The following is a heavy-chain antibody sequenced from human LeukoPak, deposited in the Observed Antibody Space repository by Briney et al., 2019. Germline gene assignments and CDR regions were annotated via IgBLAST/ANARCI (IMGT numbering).Heavy chain of an antibody. CDR2: ISGSGGST. Sequence: PGGPLRLSCAASGFTFSSYAMSWVRQAPGKGLEWVSAISGSGGSTYYADSVKGRFTISRDNSKNTLYLQMNSLRAEDTAVYYCARLSAGSSGWYVVLFDYWGQGTLVTVSS. J-gene: IGHJ4*02. CDR3: ARLSAGSSGWYVVLFDY. D-gene: IGHD6-19*01. CDR1: GFTFSSYA. V-gene: IGHV3-23*01.